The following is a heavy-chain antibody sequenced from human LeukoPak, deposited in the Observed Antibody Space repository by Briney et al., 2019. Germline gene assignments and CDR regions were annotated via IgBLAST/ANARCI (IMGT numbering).Heavy chain of an antibody. CDR2: ISSGGSTI. Sequence: AGGSLRLSCAASGFTFSDYYMSWIRQAPGKGLEWVSYISSGGSTIYYADSVKGRFTISRDNAKNSLYLQMNSLRAEDTAVYYCARDLDWGSSYFDYWGQGTLVTVSS. CDR3: ARDLDWGSSYFDY. D-gene: IGHD7-27*01. CDR1: GFTFSDYY. V-gene: IGHV3-11*04. J-gene: IGHJ4*02.